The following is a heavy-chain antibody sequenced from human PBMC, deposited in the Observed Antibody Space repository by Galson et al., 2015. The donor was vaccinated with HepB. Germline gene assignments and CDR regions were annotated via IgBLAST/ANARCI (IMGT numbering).Heavy chain of an antibody. V-gene: IGHV3-23*01. Sequence: SLRLSCAASGFTFSYYAMSWVRQAPGKGLEWVSAITPSGDNTYSADSMKGRFTISRDNSRNTLFLHMNSLSADDTAIYFCAKVFAEKTDGWYRQALYYFDSWGQGTRVTVSS. CDR3: AKVFAEKTDGWYRQALYYFDS. CDR2: ITPSGDNT. D-gene: IGHD6-19*01. CDR1: GFTFSYYA. J-gene: IGHJ4*02.